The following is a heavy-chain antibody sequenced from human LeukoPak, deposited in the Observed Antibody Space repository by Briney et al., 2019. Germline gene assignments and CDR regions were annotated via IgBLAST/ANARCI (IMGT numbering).Heavy chain of an antibody. J-gene: IGHJ6*03. V-gene: IGHV4-39*01. CDR1: GGSISSSSYY. D-gene: IGHD1-14*01. CDR2: IYYSGST. CDR3: ARHVPELDGGYYYMDV. Sequence: PSETLSLTCTVSGGSISSSSYYWGWIRQPPGKGLEWIGSIYYSGSTYYNPSLKSRVTISVDTSKNQFSLKLSSVTAADTAAYYCARHVPELDGGYYYMDVWGKGTTVTVSS.